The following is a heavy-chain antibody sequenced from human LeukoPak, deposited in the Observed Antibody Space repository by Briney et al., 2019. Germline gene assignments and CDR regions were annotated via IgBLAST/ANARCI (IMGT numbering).Heavy chain of an antibody. CDR2: ISSSSSYI. CDR1: AFTFSSYS. Sequence: PGGSLRLSCAASAFTFSSYSMNWVRQAQGKGLEWVSSISSSSSYIYYADSVKGRFTISRDNAKNSLYLQMNSLRAEDTAVYYCAKLAGQNDFDYWGQGTLVTVSS. CDR3: AKLAGQNDFDY. J-gene: IGHJ4*02. V-gene: IGHV3-21*01. D-gene: IGHD6-19*01.